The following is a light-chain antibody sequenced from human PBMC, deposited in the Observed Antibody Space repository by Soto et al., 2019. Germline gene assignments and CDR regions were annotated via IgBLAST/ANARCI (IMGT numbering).Light chain of an antibody. V-gene: IGKV1-39*01. CDR3: QQSYSTPRT. CDR1: HSISSY. J-gene: IGKJ4*01. CDR2: AAS. Sequence: DIQMTQSPSSLSAFVGDRVTIPCRASHSISSYLNWYHQKPGKATKLLIYAASSLQSGVPSRFSGSGSGTDFTLTISSLQPEEFATYYCQQSYSTPRTVGGGTQVEIK.